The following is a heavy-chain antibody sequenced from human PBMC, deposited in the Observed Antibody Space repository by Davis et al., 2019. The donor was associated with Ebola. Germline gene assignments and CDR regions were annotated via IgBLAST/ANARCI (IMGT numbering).Heavy chain of an antibody. D-gene: IGHD4-23*01. Sequence: SVQVSCKASGGTFSSYAISWVRQAPGQGLEWMGGIIPIFGTANYAQKFQGRVTITADESTSTAYMELSSLRSEDTAVYYCARDATVVTPAMMYAFDIWGQGTMVTVSS. V-gene: IGHV1-69*13. J-gene: IGHJ3*02. CDR2: IIPIFGTA. CDR1: GGTFSSYA. CDR3: ARDATVVTPAMMYAFDI.